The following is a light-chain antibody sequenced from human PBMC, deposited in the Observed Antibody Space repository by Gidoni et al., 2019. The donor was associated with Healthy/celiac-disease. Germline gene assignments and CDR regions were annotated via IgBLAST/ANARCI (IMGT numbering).Light chain of an antibody. CDR3: QQYNNWPA. V-gene: IGKV3-15*01. CDR1: QSISSN. Sequence: EIVMTQSPATLSVSPGERATLSCRASQSISSNLAWYQHKPGQAPRLLIYGASTRATGIPARFSCSGSGTEFTLTISSLQSEDFAVYYCQQYNNWPAFGPGTKVDIK. CDR2: GAS. J-gene: IGKJ3*01.